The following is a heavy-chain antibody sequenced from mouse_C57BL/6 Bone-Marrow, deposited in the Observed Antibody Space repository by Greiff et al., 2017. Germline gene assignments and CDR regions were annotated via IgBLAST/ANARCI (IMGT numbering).Heavy chain of an antibody. CDR2: IDPSDSYT. V-gene: IGHV1-69*01. CDR3: ARRGELAWFAY. CDR1: GYTFTSYW. D-gene: IGHD3-1*01. J-gene: IGHJ3*01. Sequence: QVQLQQPGAELVMPGASVKLSCTASGYTFTSYWLHWVKQRPGQGLEWIGKIDPSDSYTNYNHKFKGKSTLTVDKSSSPAYMQLSSLTSEDAAVYYCARRGELAWFAYWGQGTLVTVSA.